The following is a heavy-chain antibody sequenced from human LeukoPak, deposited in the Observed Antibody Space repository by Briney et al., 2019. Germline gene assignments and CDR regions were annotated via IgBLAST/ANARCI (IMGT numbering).Heavy chain of an antibody. Sequence: SETLSLTCTVSGYSISSGYYWGWIRQPPGKGLEWIGSIYHSGSTYYNPSLKSRVTISVDTSKNQFSLKLSSVTAADTAAYYCARDGEGAVAGYWGQGTLVTVSS. CDR3: ARDGEGAVAGY. J-gene: IGHJ4*02. D-gene: IGHD6-19*01. V-gene: IGHV4-38-2*02. CDR1: GYSISSGYY. CDR2: IYHSGST.